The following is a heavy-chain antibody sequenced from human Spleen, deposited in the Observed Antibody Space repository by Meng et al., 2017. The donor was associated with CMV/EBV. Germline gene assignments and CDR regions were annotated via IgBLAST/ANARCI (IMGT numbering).Heavy chain of an antibody. CDR3: ARERVWELRYYYYYGMDV. CDR1: GYTFTGYY. J-gene: IGHJ6*02. Sequence: ASVKVSCKASGYTFTGYYMHWVRQAPGQGLEWMGWINPNSGGTNYAQKFQGRVTMTRDTSISTAYMELSSLTSDDTAVYYCARERVWELRYYYYYGMDVWGQGTTVTVSS. D-gene: IGHD1-26*01. V-gene: IGHV1-2*02. CDR2: INPNSGGT.